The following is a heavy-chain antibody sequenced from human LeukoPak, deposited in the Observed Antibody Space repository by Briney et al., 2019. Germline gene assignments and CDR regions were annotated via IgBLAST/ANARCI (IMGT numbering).Heavy chain of an antibody. CDR1: GVSISSGIYS. CDR3: ATLMTTGDKFDS. D-gene: IGHD4-11*01. Sequence: SETLSLTCTVSGVSISSGIYSWRWIRQPPGKGLEWIGYIQHSLTSYNPSLKSRVTISVDRSKNQFSLKVSSVTAADTAVYYCATLMTTGDKFDSWGQGTLVTVSS. J-gene: IGHJ4*02. CDR2: IQHSLT. V-gene: IGHV4-30-2*01.